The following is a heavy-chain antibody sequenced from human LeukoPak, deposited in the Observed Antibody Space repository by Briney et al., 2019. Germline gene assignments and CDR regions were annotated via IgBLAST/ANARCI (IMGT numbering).Heavy chain of an antibody. CDR1: GFTFSSYG. J-gene: IGHJ4*02. Sequence: PGGSLRLSCAASGFTFSSYGMSWVRQAPGKGLEWVSSISGSGGSTYYADSVKGRFTISRDNSKNTLYLQMNSLRADDTAVYYCAIDFRDIVVVPDVTVDYWGRGTLVTVSS. D-gene: IGHD2-2*01. V-gene: IGHV3-23*01. CDR3: AIDFRDIVVVPDVTVDY. CDR2: ISGSGGST.